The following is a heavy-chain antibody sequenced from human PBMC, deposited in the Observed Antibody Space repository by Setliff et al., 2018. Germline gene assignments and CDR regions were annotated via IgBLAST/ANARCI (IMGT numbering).Heavy chain of an antibody. D-gene: IGHD1-7*01. CDR3: ARSRYELPHYYFDY. V-gene: IGHV2-70*11. CDR1: GFSLTTSGTC. J-gene: IGHJ4*02. CDR2: IDWDGDK. Sequence: SGPMLVNPTQTLTLTCTFSGFSLTTSGTCVTWIRQPPGKALEWLARIDWDGDKYYNTSLRTRLTLSKDTSKNQVFLTMTNMDPVDTATYYCARSRYELPHYYFDYWGQGIWVTVS.